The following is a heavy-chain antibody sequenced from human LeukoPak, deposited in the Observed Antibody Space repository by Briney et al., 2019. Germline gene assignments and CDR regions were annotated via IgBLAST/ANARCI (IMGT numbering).Heavy chain of an antibody. CDR2: ISGSGGST. Sequence: GGSLRLSCAASGFTFSSDAMSWVRQAPGKGLEGVSAISGSGGSTYYADSVKGRFTISRDNAKNSLYLQMNSLRAEDTAVYYCAREFATNDYWGQGTLVTVSS. V-gene: IGHV3-23*01. J-gene: IGHJ4*02. D-gene: IGHD1-1*01. CDR1: GFTFSSDA. CDR3: AREFATNDY.